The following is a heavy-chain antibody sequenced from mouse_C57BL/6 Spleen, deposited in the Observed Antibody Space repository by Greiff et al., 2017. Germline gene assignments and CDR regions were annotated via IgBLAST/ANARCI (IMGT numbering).Heavy chain of an antibody. V-gene: IGHV4-1*01. CDR1: GIDFSRYW. J-gene: IGHJ2*01. CDR2: INPDSSTI. Sequence: EVKLMESGGGLVQPGGSLKLSCAASGIDFSRYWMSWVRRAPGKGLEWIGEINPDSSTINYASSLKDKFIISRDNAKNTLYLQMSKVRSEDTALYDCARQGWYGKGYFDYWGQGTTLTVSS. D-gene: IGHD2-10*02. CDR3: ARQGWYGKGYFDY.